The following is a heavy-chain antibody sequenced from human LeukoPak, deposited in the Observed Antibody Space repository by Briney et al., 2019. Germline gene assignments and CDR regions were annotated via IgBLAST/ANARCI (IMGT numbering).Heavy chain of an antibody. CDR2: INHSGST. Sequence: SEILSLTCAVYGGSFSGYYWSWIRQPPGKGLEWIGEINHSGSTNYNPSLKSRVTISVDTSKNQFSLKLSSVTAADTAVYYCARAYCGGDCYRIDYWGQGTLVTVSS. D-gene: IGHD2-21*02. V-gene: IGHV4-34*01. CDR3: ARAYCGGDCYRIDY. J-gene: IGHJ4*02. CDR1: GGSFSGYY.